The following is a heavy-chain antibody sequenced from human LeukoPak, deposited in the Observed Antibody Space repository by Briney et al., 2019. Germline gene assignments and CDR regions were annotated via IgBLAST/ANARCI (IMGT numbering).Heavy chain of an antibody. Sequence: GGSLRLSCAASGFTVSSNYMSWVRQAPGKGLEWVSIIYSDGSTYYADSVKGRFTISRDNSKNTLYLQMNSLRAEDTAMYYCARDTSSWLRADWWGQGTLVTVSS. J-gene: IGHJ4*02. CDR1: GFTVSSNY. CDR2: IYSDGST. CDR3: ARDTSSWLRADW. V-gene: IGHV3-53*01. D-gene: IGHD6-13*01.